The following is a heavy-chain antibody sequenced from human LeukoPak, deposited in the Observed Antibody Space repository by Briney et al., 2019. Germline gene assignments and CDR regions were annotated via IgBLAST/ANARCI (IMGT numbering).Heavy chain of an antibody. CDR3: ARGGLAAAGLSNWFDP. J-gene: IGHJ5*02. CDR1: GFTFSSYW. CDR2: IKQDGSEK. V-gene: IGHV3-7*01. D-gene: IGHD6-13*01. Sequence: GGSLRLSCAASGFTFSSYWMSWVRQAPGKGLEWVANIKQDGSEKYYVDSVKGRFTISRDNAKNSLYLQMNSLRAEDTAVYYCARGGLAAAGLSNWFDPWGQGTLVTVSS.